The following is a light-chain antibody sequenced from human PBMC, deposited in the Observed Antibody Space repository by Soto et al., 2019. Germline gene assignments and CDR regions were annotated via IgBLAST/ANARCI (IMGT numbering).Light chain of an antibody. CDR3: KRYNSLYT. V-gene: IGKV1-5*03. CDR1: QSISSG. Sequence: DLQMTQSPSTLSASVGDRVTITCRASQSISSGLAWYQQKPGKAPKLLIYQASSLEGGVPSRFSDSGSGTEFTLTISSLQPDDFATYYCKRYNSLYTFGQGTKLEIK. J-gene: IGKJ2*01. CDR2: QAS.